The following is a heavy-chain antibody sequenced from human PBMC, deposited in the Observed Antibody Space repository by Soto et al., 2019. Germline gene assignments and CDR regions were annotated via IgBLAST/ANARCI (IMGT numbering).Heavy chain of an antibody. CDR1: GGSISSSSYY. V-gene: IGHV4-39*01. J-gene: IGHJ4*02. CDR3: AIPTVTKSTIDY. CDR2: IYYSGST. D-gene: IGHD4-17*01. Sequence: QLQLQESGPGLVKPSETLSLTCTVSGGSISSSSYYWGWIRQPPGKGLEWIGSIYYSGSTYYNPSLKRRVTISVDTSKNQFSLKLSSVPAADTAVYYCAIPTVTKSTIDYWGQGTLVTVSS.